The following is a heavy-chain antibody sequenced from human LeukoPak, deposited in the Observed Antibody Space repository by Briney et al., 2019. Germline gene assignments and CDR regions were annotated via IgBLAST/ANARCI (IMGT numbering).Heavy chain of an antibody. CDR3: ARAIATKGSGSTDFDY. CDR2: IIPIFGTA. V-gene: IGHV1-69*01. CDR1: GGTFSSYA. D-gene: IGHD3-10*01. Sequence: SVKVSCKASGGTFSSYAISWVRQAPGQGLEWMGGIIPIFGTANYAQKFQGRATITADESTSTAYMELSSLRSEDTAVYYCARAIATKGSGSTDFDYWGQGTLVTVSS. J-gene: IGHJ4*02.